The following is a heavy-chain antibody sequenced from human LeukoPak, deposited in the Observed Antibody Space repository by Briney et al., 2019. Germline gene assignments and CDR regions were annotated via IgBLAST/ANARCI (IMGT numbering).Heavy chain of an antibody. CDR2: ISGSGGST. J-gene: IGHJ6*02. CDR1: GLTFSSYA. V-gene: IGHV3-23*01. D-gene: IGHD3-22*01. Sequence: PGGSLRLSCAASGLTFSSYAMSWVRQAPGKGLEWVSAISGSGGSTYYADSVKGRFTISRDNSKNTLYLQMNSLRAEDTAVYYCAKDRDSSGYYPRYYYGMDVWGQGTTVTVSS. CDR3: AKDRDSSGYYPRYYYGMDV.